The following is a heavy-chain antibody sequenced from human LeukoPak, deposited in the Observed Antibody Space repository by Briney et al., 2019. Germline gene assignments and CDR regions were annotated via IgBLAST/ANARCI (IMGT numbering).Heavy chain of an antibody. Sequence: GGSLRLSCAASGFTFSSYAMSWVRQAPGKGLEWVSAITASGGSTYYADSVKGRFTISRDNSKNTLYLQMNSLRAEDTAVYYCAKVELSAFYDFWSAPSDYWGQGTLVTVSS. CDR1: GFTFSSYA. D-gene: IGHD3-3*01. V-gene: IGHV3-23*01. CDR3: AKVELSAFYDFWSAPSDY. CDR2: ITASGGST. J-gene: IGHJ4*02.